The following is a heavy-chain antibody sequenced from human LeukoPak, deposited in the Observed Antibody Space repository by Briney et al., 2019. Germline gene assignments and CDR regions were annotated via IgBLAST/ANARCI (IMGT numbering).Heavy chain of an antibody. CDR2: ISSSGSTI. Sequence: PGGSLRLSCAASGFTFSDYYMSWIRQAPGKGLEWVSYISSSGSTIYYADSVKGRFTISRDKSKNTLYLQMNSLRAEDTAVYYCARGFVDSSGHVYWYYYYYYMDVWGKGTTVTISS. J-gene: IGHJ6*03. CDR1: GFTFSDYY. V-gene: IGHV3-11*01. D-gene: IGHD3-22*01. CDR3: ARGFVDSSGHVYWYYYYYYMDV.